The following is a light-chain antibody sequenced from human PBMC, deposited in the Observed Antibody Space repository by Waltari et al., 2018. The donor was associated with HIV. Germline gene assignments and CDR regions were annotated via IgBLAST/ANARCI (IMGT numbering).Light chain of an antibody. CDR2: EDT. J-gene: IGLJ1*01. Sequence: SFELTQPLSLSVSPGQTATIACSGNALTKGSPYWYRQRSAQAPGVGRYEDTKRPSVIPERFHGSRSGTTATLIINGAQAEDEGDYYCYSTDSSDSHRGVFGTGTAVYVL. V-gene: IGLV3-10*01. CDR1: ALTKGS. CDR3: YSTDSSDSHRGV.